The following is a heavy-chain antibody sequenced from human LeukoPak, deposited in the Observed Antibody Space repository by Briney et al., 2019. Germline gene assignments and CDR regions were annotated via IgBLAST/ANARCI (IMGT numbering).Heavy chain of an antibody. CDR1: GGTXSSYA. CDR3: ARWAGHCTSAACPYYLDF. V-gene: IGHV1-69*04. Sequence: SVKVSCKASGGTXSSYAISWVRQAPGHGLEWMGRIIPMLGLTNYAQDLQGRVTITANKSTSTAYMELSSLRSDDTAVYYCARWAGHCTSAACPYYLDFWGQGTLVTVSS. D-gene: IGHD2-8*01. CDR2: IIPMLGLT. J-gene: IGHJ4*02.